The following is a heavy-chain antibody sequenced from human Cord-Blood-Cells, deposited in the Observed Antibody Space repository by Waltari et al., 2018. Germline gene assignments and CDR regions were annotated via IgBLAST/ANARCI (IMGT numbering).Heavy chain of an antibody. Sequence: EVQLVESGGGLVKPGGSLRLSCAASGFTFSSYSMDWVRQAPGKGLEWVSSISSSSSYIYYADSVKGRFTISRDNAKNSLYLQMNSLRAEDTAVYYCARRGDWYFDLWGRGTLVTVSS. CDR1: GFTFSSYS. CDR2: ISSSSSYI. CDR3: ARRGDWYFDL. V-gene: IGHV3-21*01. J-gene: IGHJ2*01. D-gene: IGHD3-10*01.